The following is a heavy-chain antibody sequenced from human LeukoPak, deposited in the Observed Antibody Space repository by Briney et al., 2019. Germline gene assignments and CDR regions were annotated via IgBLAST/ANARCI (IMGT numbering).Heavy chain of an antibody. J-gene: IGHJ3*02. D-gene: IGHD6-13*01. CDR3: ARQMYSSSSDAFDI. Sequence: SETLSLTCAVSGYSTSSGYYWGWIRQPPGKGLEWIGSIYHSGSTYYNPSLKSRVTISVDTSKNQFSLKLSSVTAADTAVYYCARQMYSSSSDAFDIWGQGTMVTVSS. V-gene: IGHV4-38-2*01. CDR2: IYHSGST. CDR1: GYSTSSGYY.